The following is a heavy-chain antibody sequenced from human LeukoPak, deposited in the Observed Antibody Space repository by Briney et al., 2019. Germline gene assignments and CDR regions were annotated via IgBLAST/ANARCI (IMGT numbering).Heavy chain of an antibody. V-gene: IGHV1-2*02. CDR2: INPNSGGT. Sequence: ASVKVSCKASGYTFTGYYMHWVRQAPGQGLAWMGWINPNSGGTNYAQKFQGRVTMTRDTSISTAYMELSRLRSDDTAVYYCARSWNDWEVVGYWGQGTRVTVSS. D-gene: IGHD1-1*01. J-gene: IGHJ4*02. CDR3: ARSWNDWEVVGY. CDR1: GYTFTGYY.